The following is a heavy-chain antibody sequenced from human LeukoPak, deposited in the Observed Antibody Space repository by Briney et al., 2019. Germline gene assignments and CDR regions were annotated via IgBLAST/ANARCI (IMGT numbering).Heavy chain of an antibody. J-gene: IGHJ4*02. CDR2: INQDGSAK. CDR1: GFTFSSYT. CDR3: ARAAGTVGWYYFDC. D-gene: IGHD6-13*01. Sequence: GGSLTLSCAASGFTFSSYTMNWVRQAPGKGLEWVANINQDGSAKYYVDSLKGRFTISRDNAKTSLYLQMNSLRAEDTAVYYCARAAGTVGWYYFDCWGQGTLVTVSS. V-gene: IGHV3-7*05.